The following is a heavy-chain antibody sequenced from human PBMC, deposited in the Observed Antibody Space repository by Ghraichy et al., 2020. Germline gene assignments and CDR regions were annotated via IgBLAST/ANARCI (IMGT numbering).Heavy chain of an antibody. CDR2: ICSSGTYM. Sequence: GGSLRLSCAASGFTFSNFNMNWVRQAPGKGLEWVSSICSSGTYMHYADSVKGRFTISRDNAKNSVYLQMDSLRAEDTAVYYCARQGNCGGDCYSFLQYWGQGTLVTVSS. D-gene: IGHD2-21*02. CDR3: ARQGNCGGDCYSFLQY. V-gene: IGHV3-21*01. J-gene: IGHJ4*02. CDR1: GFTFSNFN.